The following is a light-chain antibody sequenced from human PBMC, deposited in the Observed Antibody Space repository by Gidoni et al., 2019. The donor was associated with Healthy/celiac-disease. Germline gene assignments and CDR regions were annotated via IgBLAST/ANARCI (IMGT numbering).Light chain of an antibody. CDR2: LGS. CDR3: MQALQTLWT. CDR1: QSLLHSNGYNY. V-gene: IGKV2-28*01. Sequence: DIVMTQSPLSLPVTPGESASISCRSSQSLLHSNGYNYLDWYLQKPGQSPQLLIYLGSNRASGVPDRFSGSGSGTDFTLKISRVEAEDVGVYYCMQALQTLWTFXQXTKVEIK. J-gene: IGKJ1*01.